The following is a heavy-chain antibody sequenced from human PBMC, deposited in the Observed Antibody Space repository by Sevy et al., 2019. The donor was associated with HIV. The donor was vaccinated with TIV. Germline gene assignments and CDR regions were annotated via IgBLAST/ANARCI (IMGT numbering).Heavy chain of an antibody. V-gene: IGHV3-30-3*01. J-gene: IGHJ5*02. Sequence: GGSLRLSCAASGFDFSSYAMHWVRQAPGKGLEWVSVIAYDESTKNYGDSVRGRFTISRDNSKNTLYLQMNSLREEDTGVYYCARQGSSWTFDPWGQGTLVTVSS. CDR2: IAYDESTK. CDR3: ARQGSSWTFDP. D-gene: IGHD6-13*01. CDR1: GFDFSSYA.